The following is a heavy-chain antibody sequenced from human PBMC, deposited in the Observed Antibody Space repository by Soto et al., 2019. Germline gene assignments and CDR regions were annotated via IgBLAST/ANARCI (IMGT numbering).Heavy chain of an antibody. V-gene: IGHV4-31*02. CDR3: ARADYGDRGLAFDS. CDR1: GFSFSYYAMH. Sequence: QAQLMESGGGVVQAGRSLRLSCAASGFSFSYYAMHWVRQHPGKGLEWIGYIYYTGSTYYSPSLKSRASISVDTSKNEFSLKLDSVTAADTAVYYCARADYGDRGLAFDSWGQGTLVTVSS. J-gene: IGHJ4*02. CDR2: IYYTGST. D-gene: IGHD4-17*01.